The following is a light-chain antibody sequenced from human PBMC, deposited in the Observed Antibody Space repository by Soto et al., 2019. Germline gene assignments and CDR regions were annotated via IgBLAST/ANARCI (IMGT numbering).Light chain of an antibody. V-gene: IGKV1-5*03. CDR1: QSISNW. Sequence: DIQMTQSPSTLSASVGDRVTITCRASQSISNWLAWYQQKPGKAPKLLIYKASSLESGVPSRFSGSGSGTELTLTISSLQPDDFATYYCQQYNSYLLTFGGGTKVEIK. CDR2: KAS. CDR3: QQYNSYLLT. J-gene: IGKJ4*01.